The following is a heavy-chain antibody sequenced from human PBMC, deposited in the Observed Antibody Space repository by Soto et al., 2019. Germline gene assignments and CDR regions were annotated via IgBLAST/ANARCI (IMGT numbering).Heavy chain of an antibody. CDR3: AKDRAYGDYVAVYYYYGMDV. V-gene: IGHV3-23*01. CDR2: ISGSGTNA. CDR1: GFTFSGYA. Sequence: GGSLRLSCAASGFTFSGYAMSWVRQAPGEGLEWISAISGSGTNAYYADSVQGRFTISRDNSKNTLHLQMNSLRADDTAIYYCAKDRAYGDYVAVYYYYGMDVWGQGTTVTVS. D-gene: IGHD4-17*01. J-gene: IGHJ6*02.